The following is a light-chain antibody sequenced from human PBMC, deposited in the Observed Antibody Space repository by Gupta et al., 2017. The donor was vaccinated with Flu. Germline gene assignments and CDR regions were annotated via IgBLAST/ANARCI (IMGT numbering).Light chain of an antibody. Sequence: QSVLTQPPSVSAAPGQRVTISCTGSSSNIGAGYDVHWCQQLPGTAPKLLIYDNSNRPSGVPDRFSGSKSGTSASLAITGLQAEDEADYYCQPYDSSLSGWVFGGGTKLTVL. J-gene: IGLJ3*02. CDR3: QPYDSSLSGWV. CDR2: DNS. V-gene: IGLV1-40*01. CDR1: SSNIGAGYD.